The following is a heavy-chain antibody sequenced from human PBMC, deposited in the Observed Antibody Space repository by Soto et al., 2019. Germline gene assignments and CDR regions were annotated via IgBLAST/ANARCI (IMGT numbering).Heavy chain of an antibody. CDR1: GWFFSGYS. Sequence: SETLSLPCAVVGWFFSGYSWSWIRKPPGQGLEWFVEINHSGSTCYHPSLKGRATISVDTSKNRFALRLSSVTAADAAGYYCARRAVVTATLSNPSGGLVGITDACDIRGQAT. CDR3: ARRAVVTATLSNPSGGLVGITDACDI. V-gene: IGHV4-34*01. D-gene: IGHD2-15*01. CDR2: INHSGST. J-gene: IGHJ3*02.